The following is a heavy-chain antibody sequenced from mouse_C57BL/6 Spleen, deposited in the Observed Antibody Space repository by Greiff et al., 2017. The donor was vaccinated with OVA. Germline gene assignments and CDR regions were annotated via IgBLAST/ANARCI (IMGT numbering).Heavy chain of an antibody. CDR1: GYTFTSYC. CDR2: IYPRSGNT. CDR3: ARDNYGNRSD. D-gene: IGHD1-1*01. V-gene: IGHV1-81*01. Sequence: VQLQQSGAELVRPGASVKLSCKASGYTFTSYCISWVKQRTGQGLEWIGEIYPRSGNTYYNEKFKGKATLTADKSSSTAYMALRSLTSEDSAVYFCARDNYGNRSDWGQGTTLTGSS. J-gene: IGHJ2*01.